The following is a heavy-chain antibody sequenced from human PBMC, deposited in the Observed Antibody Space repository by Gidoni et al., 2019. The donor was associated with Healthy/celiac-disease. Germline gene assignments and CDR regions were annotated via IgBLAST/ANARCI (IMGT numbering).Heavy chain of an antibody. CDR2: IYHSGST. J-gene: IGHJ5*02. Sequence: QVQLQESGPGLVQPSETLSLTCAVSGYSISSGYYWGWIRQPPGKGLEWIGSIYHSGSTYYNPSLKSRVTISVDTSKNQFSLKLSSVTAADTAVYYCARARSPDFWSGYRPVWFDPWGQGTLVTVSS. CDR3: ARARSPDFWSGYRPVWFDP. CDR1: GYSISSGYY. D-gene: IGHD3-3*01. V-gene: IGHV4-38-2*01.